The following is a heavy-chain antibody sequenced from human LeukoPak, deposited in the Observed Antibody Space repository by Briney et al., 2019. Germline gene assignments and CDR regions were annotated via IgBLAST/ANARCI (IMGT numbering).Heavy chain of an antibody. D-gene: IGHD2-2*01. CDR3: ARDGSRYCSSTSCSSGYYYYHMDV. Sequence: GGSLRLSCAVSGFTFSDDYMSWIRQAPGKGLERDSYISSSGSSIYYADSVKGRFSISRDNAKNALYLQMNSLRAEDTGVYYCARDGSRYCSSTSCSSGYYYYHMDVWGKGTTVTVSS. CDR2: ISSSGSSI. J-gene: IGHJ6*03. CDR1: GFTFSDDY. V-gene: IGHV3-11*04.